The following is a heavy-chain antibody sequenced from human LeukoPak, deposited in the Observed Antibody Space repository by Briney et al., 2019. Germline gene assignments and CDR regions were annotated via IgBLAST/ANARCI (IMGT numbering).Heavy chain of an antibody. J-gene: IGHJ6*02. V-gene: IGHV3-11*01. D-gene: IGHD3-3*01. CDR1: GFTFSDYY. CDR3: ARTSHYDFWSGYYGGYYYYYGMDV. Sequence: GGSLRLSCAASGFTFSDYYMSWIRQAPGKGLEWVSYISSSGSTIYYADSVKGRFTISRDNAKNSLYLQMNSLRAEDTAVYYCARTSHYDFWSGYYGGYYYYYGMDVWGQGTTVTVSS. CDR2: ISSSGSTI.